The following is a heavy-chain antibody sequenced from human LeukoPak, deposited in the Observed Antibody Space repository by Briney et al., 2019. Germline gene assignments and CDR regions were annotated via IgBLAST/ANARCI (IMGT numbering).Heavy chain of an antibody. CDR1: GFTFSSYS. Sequence: PGGSLRLSCAASGFTFSSYSMNWVRQAPGKGLEWVSSISSSSSYIYYADSVKGRFTISRDNAKNSLYLQMNSLRAEDTAVYYYARDYYYYDSSGYYGDSVNYFDYWGQGTLVTVSS. CDR2: ISSSSSYI. D-gene: IGHD3-22*01. J-gene: IGHJ4*02. CDR3: ARDYYYYDSSGYYGDSVNYFDY. V-gene: IGHV3-21*01.